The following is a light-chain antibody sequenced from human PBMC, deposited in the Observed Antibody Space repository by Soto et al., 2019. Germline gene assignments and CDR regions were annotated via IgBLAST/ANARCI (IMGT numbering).Light chain of an antibody. CDR2: AAS. V-gene: IGKV3-15*01. CDR3: QQYNNWPPYP. J-gene: IGKJ2*01. Sequence: ETVMTQSPATLSVSPGERATLSCRASQSVSTNLAWYQQKPGQAPRLLIYAASTRATNIPARFSGSGSGTEFTLTISSLQSEDVAVYYCQQYNNWPPYPFGLGTKLEIK. CDR1: QSVSTN.